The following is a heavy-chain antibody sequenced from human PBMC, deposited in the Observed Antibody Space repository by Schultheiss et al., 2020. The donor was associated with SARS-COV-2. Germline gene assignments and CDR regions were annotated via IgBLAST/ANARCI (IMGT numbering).Heavy chain of an antibody. CDR3: AREAGDPSAPPLYYFDY. J-gene: IGHJ4*02. CDR2: ISAYNGKT. CDR1: GYTLTELS. Sequence: ASVKVSCKVSGYTLTELSMHWVRQAPGKGLEWMGWISAYNGKTNYPQKLQGRVTMTTDTSTSTAYMDLRGLRSEDTAVYYCAREAGDPSAPPLYYFDYWGQGTLVTVSS. D-gene: IGHD3-10*01. V-gene: IGHV1-18*01.